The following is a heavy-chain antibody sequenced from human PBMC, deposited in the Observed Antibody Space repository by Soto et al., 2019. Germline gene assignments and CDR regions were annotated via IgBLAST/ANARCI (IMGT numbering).Heavy chain of an antibody. CDR3: AKEVVRYNYYYGMDV. CDR1: GFTFSSYG. Sequence: PGGSLILSCAASGFTFSSYGMHWVRQAPGKGLDWVAVISYDGSYKYYADSVKGRFTISRDNSKNTLYLQMNSLRAEDTAVYYCAKEVVRYNYYYGMDVWGQGTTVTVSS. CDR2: ISYDGSYK. D-gene: IGHD1-20*01. V-gene: IGHV3-30*18. J-gene: IGHJ6*02.